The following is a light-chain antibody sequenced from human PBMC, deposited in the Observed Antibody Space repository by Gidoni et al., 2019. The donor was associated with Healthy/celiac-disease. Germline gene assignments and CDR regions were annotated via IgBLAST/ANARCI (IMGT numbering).Light chain of an antibody. J-gene: IGKJ1*01. CDR2: AAS. V-gene: IGKV1-8*01. CDR3: QQYYNYPLT. CDR1: QGISSY. Sequence: AIRMTRDPSSFSASTGDRVTITCRASQGISSYLAWYQQKPGKAPKLLIYAASTLQSGVPSRFSGSGSGTDFTLTISCLQSEDFATYYCQQYYNYPLTFGQGTKVEIK.